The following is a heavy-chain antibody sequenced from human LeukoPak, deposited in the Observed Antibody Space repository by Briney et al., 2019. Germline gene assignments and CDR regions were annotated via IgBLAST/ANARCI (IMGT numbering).Heavy chain of an antibody. Sequence: PSETLSLPCTVSGGSISSYYWSWIRQPPGKGLEWIGYIYYSGSTNYNPSLKSRVTISVDTSKNQFSLKLSSVTAADTAVYYCARVVGSSSWYGGGWFDPWGQGTLVTVSS. V-gene: IGHV4-59*01. CDR1: GGSISSYY. D-gene: IGHD6-13*01. CDR3: ARVVGSSSWYGGGWFDP. CDR2: IYYSGST. J-gene: IGHJ5*02.